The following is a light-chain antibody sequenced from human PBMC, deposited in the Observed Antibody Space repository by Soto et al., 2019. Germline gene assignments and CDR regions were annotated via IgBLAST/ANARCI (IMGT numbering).Light chain of an antibody. V-gene: IGLV2-14*01. CDR2: DVS. CDR3: SSFTTSSTFV. Sequence: QSALAQPASLSGSPGQSITISCTGTSSDVGRYNYVSWFQQHPGKAPKLLIYDVSNWPSGVSDRFSGSKSGNTASLTISGLQAEDEADYYCSSFTTSSTFVFGTGTKLTVL. J-gene: IGLJ1*01. CDR1: SSDVGRYNY.